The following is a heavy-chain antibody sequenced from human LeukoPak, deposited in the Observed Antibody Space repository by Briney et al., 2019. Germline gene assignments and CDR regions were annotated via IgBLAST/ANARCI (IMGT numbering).Heavy chain of an antibody. J-gene: IGHJ6*02. V-gene: IGHV3-21*01. Sequence: GGSLRLSCAASGFTFSTYSMNWVRQAPGKGLEWVSAISSSSSYIYYADSLKGRFTISRDNAKNSLYLQMNSLRAEDTAVYYCARITIFGPYGMDVWGQGTTVTVSS. CDR2: ISSSSSYI. CDR1: GFTFSTYS. D-gene: IGHD3-3*01. CDR3: ARITIFGPYGMDV.